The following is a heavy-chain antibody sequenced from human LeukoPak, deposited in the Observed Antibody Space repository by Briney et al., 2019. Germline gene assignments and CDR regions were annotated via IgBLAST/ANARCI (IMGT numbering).Heavy chain of an antibody. J-gene: IGHJ6*02. CDR1: GFTFSSYA. CDR2: ISYDGSNK. D-gene: IGHD3-3*01. Sequence: GGSLRLSCAASGFTFSSYAMHWVRQAPGKGLEWVAVISYDGSNKYYADSVKGRFTISRDNSKNTLYLQMNSLRAEDTAVYYCARDITIFGVVNYYYYYGMDVWGQGTTVTVSS. CDR3: ARDITIFGVVNYYYYYGMDV. V-gene: IGHV3-30-3*01.